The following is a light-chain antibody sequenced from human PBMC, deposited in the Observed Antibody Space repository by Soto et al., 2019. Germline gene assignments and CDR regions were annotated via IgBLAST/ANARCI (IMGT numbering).Light chain of an antibody. J-gene: IGKJ1*01. CDR1: PSVTNV. CDR2: GAF. Sequence: IVLTHSPATLSFSPRERATLSCRSSPSVTNVLAWYQQKPGQAPRLLIYGAFNRATGIPARFSGSGSGTDFTLTISSLEPEDFAVHYCQQRSNWPPTFGQGTKVDI. CDR3: QQRSNWPPT. V-gene: IGKV3-11*01.